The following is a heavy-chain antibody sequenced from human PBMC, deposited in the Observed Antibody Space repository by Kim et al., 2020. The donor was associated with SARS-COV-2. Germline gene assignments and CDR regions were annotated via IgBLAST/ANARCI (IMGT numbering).Heavy chain of an antibody. D-gene: IGHD3-3*01. J-gene: IGHJ6*02. CDR2: ISSSGSTI. CDR3: ARDPPPRITMFGVVREYGMDV. Sequence: GGSLRLSCAASGFTFSDYYMNWIRQAPGKGLEWVSYISSSGSTIYYADSVKGRFTISRDNAKNSLYLQMNSLRAEDTAVYYCARDPPPRITMFGVVREYGMDVWGQGTTVTVSS. V-gene: IGHV3-11*01. CDR1: GFTFSDYY.